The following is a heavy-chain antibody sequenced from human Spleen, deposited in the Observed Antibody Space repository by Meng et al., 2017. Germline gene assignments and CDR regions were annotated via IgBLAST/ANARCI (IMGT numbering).Heavy chain of an antibody. CDR1: GFTFSSYW. CDR2: MKPDGTEK. J-gene: IGHJ2*01. V-gene: IGHV3-7*01. Sequence: GESLKISCATSGFTFSSYWVTWVRQAPGKGLEWVANMKPDGTEKYYVDSVKGRFTISRDDAKNSLYLHMNSLRAEDTAVYYCARDLFRVFDLWGRGTLVTVSS. D-gene: IGHD2-21*01. CDR3: ARDLFRVFDL.